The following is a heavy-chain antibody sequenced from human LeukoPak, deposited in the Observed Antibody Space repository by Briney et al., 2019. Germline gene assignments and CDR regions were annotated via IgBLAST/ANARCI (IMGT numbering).Heavy chain of an antibody. CDR2: ITYDGSNK. Sequence: GGSLRLSCAASGFTFSSSGMHWVRQAPGKGLEWVSVITYDGSNKYYADSVKGRFTISRDNSKNTLYLQMNSLRAGDTAVYYCAKGHRSGWYSLDSWGARAPGTVSS. V-gene: IGHV3-30*18. CDR3: AKGHRSGWYSLDS. D-gene: IGHD6-19*01. J-gene: IGHJ4*02. CDR1: GFTFSSSG.